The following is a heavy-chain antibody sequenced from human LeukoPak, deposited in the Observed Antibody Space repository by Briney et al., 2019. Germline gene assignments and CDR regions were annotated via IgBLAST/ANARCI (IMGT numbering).Heavy chain of an antibody. V-gene: IGHV1-2*02. CDR3: ARGVLLQGRGAFDI. CDR1: GYTFSVYY. CDR2: IIPKNGDT. J-gene: IGHJ3*02. D-gene: IGHD3-10*01. Sequence: WASVKVSCKASGYTFSVYYIHWLRQAPGQGLEWMGWIIPKNGDTNYAQKFRDRVTMTRDTSISTAYMEINSLTSDDTAVYYCARGVLLQGRGAFDIRGQGAMVTVSS.